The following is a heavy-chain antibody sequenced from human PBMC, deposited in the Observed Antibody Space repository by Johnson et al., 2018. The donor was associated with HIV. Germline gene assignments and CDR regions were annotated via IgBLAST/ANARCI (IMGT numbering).Heavy chain of an antibody. V-gene: IGHV3-7*05. CDR3: ARAPYYYDSSGEGAFDI. J-gene: IGHJ3*02. D-gene: IGHD3-22*01. Sequence: VQLVESGGGLIQPGGSLRLSCAASGFTVSSNYMSWVRQAPGKGLEYVANVNQDGSAKFYVDSVKGRFTVSRDNAKTSLYLQMNSLRAEDTAVYYCARAPYYYDSSGEGAFDIWGQGTLVTVSS. CDR2: VNQDGSAK. CDR1: GFTVSSNY.